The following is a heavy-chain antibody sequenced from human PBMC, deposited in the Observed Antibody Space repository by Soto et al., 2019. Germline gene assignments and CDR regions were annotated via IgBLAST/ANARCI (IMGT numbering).Heavy chain of an antibody. V-gene: IGHV3-30*18. CDR3: EKDQAGKSFSINYYYYSGRDV. CDR1: GFTFSSYG. Sequence: GGSLILSCAASGFTFSSYGMHWVRQAPGKGLEWVAVISYDGSNKSYADAVKGRFTISRDNSKNTLYLKMNSLRAEDRAVYYCEKDQAGKSFSINYYYYSGRDVWGKRSRVPVS. CDR2: ISYDGSNK. J-gene: IGHJ6*04.